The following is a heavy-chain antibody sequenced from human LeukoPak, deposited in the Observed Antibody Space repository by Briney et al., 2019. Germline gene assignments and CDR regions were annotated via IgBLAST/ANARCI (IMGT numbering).Heavy chain of an antibody. J-gene: IGHJ4*02. CDR3: AKAKYCSAGTCYFDY. Sequence: PGRSLRLSCAASGFTFSSYGMHWVRQAPGKGLEWVAVIWYDGSNKYYADSVKGRFTISRDNSKNTLYLQMSSLRAEDTAVYYCAKAKYCSAGTCYFDYWGQGTLVTVSS. D-gene: IGHD2-15*01. CDR1: GFTFSSYG. CDR2: IWYDGSNK. V-gene: IGHV3-33*06.